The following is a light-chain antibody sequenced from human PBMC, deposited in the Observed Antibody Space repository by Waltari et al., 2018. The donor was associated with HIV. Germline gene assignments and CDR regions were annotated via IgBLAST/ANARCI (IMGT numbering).Light chain of an antibody. CDR3: GTGDDKLSAWF. CDR2: DRN. CDR1: ISNIVTNG. J-gene: IGLJ2*01. V-gene: IGLV1-51*01. Sequence: SVLTQPPYLSAAPGQRVITTCYGTISNIVTNGCSSYQQVPGTAPKLPIYDRNNRFPGISDRFSGSHSGPSATLGISGLHTGDEADYYCGTGDDKLSAWFFGGGTKLTVL.